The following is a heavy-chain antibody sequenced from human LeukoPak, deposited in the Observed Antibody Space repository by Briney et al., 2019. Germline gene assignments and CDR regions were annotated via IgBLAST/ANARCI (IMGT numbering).Heavy chain of an antibody. CDR2: ISSSSSTI. CDR3: ASRVYYYGSGSYYKGEFDY. Sequence: GGSLRLSCAASGFTFSSYSMNWVRQAPGKGLEWVSYISSSSSTIYYADSVKGRFTISRDNAKNSLYLQMNSLRAEDTAVYYCASRVYYYGSGSYYKGEFDYWGQGTLVTVSS. V-gene: IGHV3-48*04. J-gene: IGHJ4*02. CDR1: GFTFSSYS. D-gene: IGHD3-10*01.